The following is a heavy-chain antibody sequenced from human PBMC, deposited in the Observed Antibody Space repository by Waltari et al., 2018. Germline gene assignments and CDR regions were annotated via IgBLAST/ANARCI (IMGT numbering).Heavy chain of an antibody. Sequence: EVQLLESGGGLVQPGGSLRLSCAASGFTFSSYAMSWVRQAPGKGLEWVSAISGSGGSTYYADAVKGRFTISRDNSKNTLYLKMNSLRAEDTAVYYCAKDRIDDYGDYASRHAFDIWGQGTMVTVSS. J-gene: IGHJ3*02. CDR3: AKDRIDDYGDYASRHAFDI. D-gene: IGHD4-17*01. CDR1: GFTFSSYA. V-gene: IGHV3-23*01. CDR2: ISGSGGST.